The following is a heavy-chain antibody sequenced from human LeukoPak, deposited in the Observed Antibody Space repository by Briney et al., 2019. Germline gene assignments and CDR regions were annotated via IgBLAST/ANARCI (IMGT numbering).Heavy chain of an antibody. J-gene: IGHJ5*02. D-gene: IGHD2-2*01. V-gene: IGHV4-59*01. CDR3: ARESSTSWPDHNWFDP. CDR2: IYYSGST. Sequence: PSETLSLTCTVSGGSISSYYWSWIRQPPGKGLEWIGYIYYSGSTNYNPSLKSRVTISVDTSKNQFSLKLSSVTAADTAVYYCARESSTSWPDHNWFDPWGQGTLVTVSS. CDR1: GGSISSYY.